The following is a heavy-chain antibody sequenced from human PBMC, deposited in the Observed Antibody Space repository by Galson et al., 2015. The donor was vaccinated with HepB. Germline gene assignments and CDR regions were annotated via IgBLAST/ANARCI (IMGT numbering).Heavy chain of an antibody. CDR3: VRERANFDSVDYYNIDY. Sequence: SLRLSCAASGFSFNDYYMSWIRQAPGKGLEWVAYISDTGSHTNYADSVKGRFTISRDNAKNSLSLQMDSLSVGDTAVYYCVRERANFDSVDYYNIDYWGQGTLVTVSS. J-gene: IGHJ4*02. CDR1: GFSFNDYY. V-gene: IGHV3-11*06. CDR2: ISDTGSHT. D-gene: IGHD3-10*01.